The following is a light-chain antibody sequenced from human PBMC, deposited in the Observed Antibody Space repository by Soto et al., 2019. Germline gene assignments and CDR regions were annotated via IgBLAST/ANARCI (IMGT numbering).Light chain of an antibody. Sequence: QSALTQPASVSGSPGQSITISCTGTSSDVGGYNYVSWYQQHPGKAPKLMIYEVSNRPSGISNRFSGSKSGNTASLTISGIQAEDEADYYCSSYTRSSTRVFGGGTKLTVL. CDR1: SSDVGGYNY. V-gene: IGLV2-14*01. CDR2: EVS. J-gene: IGLJ3*02. CDR3: SSYTRSSTRV.